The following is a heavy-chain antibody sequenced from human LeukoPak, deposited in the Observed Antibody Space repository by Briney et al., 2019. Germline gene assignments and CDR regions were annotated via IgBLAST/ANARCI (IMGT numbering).Heavy chain of an antibody. CDR1: GFTFDDYA. CDR2: ISWNSGSI. CDR3: AKDAGWLRFVYFDY. D-gene: IGHD5-12*01. V-gene: IGHV3-9*01. J-gene: IGHJ4*02. Sequence: GGSLRLSCAASGFTFDDYAMHWVRQAPGKGLEWVSGISWNSGSIGYADSVKGRFTISRDNAKNSLYLQMNSLRAKDTALYYCAKDAGWLRFVYFDYWGQGTLVTVSS.